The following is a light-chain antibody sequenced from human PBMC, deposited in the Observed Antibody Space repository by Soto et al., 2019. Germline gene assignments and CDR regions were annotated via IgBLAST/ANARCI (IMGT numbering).Light chain of an antibody. CDR1: SSDVGADSY. CDR2: DVS. V-gene: IGLV2-14*01. Sequence: QSALTQPASVSGSPGQSITISCTGTSSDVGADSYVSWYQQHPGKAPKLIIYDVSNRPSGVSNRFSGSKSGNTASLTISGLQAEDEADYYCSSYTSSITLVFGGGTKLTVL. CDR3: SSYTSSITLV. J-gene: IGLJ2*01.